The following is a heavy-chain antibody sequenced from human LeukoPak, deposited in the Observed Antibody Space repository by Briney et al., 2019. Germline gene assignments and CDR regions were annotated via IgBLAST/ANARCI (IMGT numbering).Heavy chain of an antibody. CDR3: AKDRTFGGGDAFDI. V-gene: IGHV3-7*03. CDR2: IKQDGSEK. CDR1: GFTFSSYW. J-gene: IGHJ3*02. D-gene: IGHD3-16*01. Sequence: GGSLRLSCAASGFTFSSYWMSWVRQAPGKGLEWVANIKQDGSEKYYVDSVKGRFTISRDNAKNSLYLQMNSLRAEDMALYYCAKDRTFGGGDAFDIWGQGTMVTVSS.